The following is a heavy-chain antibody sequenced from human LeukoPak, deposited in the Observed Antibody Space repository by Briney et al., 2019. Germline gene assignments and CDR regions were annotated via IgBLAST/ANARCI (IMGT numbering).Heavy chain of an antibody. CDR3: ARDFRVYYDFWSGLGLYYYGMDV. Sequence: ASVKVSCKASGYTFTSYYMHWVRQAPGQGLEWMGIINPSGGSTSYAQKFQGRVTMTRDTSTSTVYMELGSLRSEDTAVYYCARDFRVYYDFWSGLGLYYYGMDVWGQGTTVTVSS. CDR2: INPSGGST. CDR1: GYTFTSYY. D-gene: IGHD3-3*01. J-gene: IGHJ6*02. V-gene: IGHV1-46*01.